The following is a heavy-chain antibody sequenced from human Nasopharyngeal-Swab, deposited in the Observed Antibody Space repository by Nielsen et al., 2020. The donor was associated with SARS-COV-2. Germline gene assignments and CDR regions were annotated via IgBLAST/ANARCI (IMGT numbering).Heavy chain of an antibody. V-gene: IGHV4-39*07. CDR2: IYYSGST. CDR3: ARLVGATDYYYYGMDV. CDR1: GGSIGSSSYY. J-gene: IGHJ6*02. Sequence: SETLSLTCTVSGGSIGSSSYYWGWIRQPPGKGLEWIGSIYYSGSTYYNPSLKSRVTISVDTSKNQFSLKLSSVTAADTAVYYCARLVGATDYYYYGMDVWGQGTTVTVSS. D-gene: IGHD1-26*01.